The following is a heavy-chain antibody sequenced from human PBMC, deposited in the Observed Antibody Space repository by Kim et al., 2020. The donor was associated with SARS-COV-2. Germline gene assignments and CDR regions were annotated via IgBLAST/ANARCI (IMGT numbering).Heavy chain of an antibody. Sequence: TTCSPSLKSRVTISVDTSKNPFSLKLSSVTAADTAVYYCARAGTTVSFDYWGQGTLVTVSS. CDR2: T. J-gene: IGHJ4*02. D-gene: IGHD4-17*01. CDR3: ARAGTTVSFDY. V-gene: IGHV4-59*01.